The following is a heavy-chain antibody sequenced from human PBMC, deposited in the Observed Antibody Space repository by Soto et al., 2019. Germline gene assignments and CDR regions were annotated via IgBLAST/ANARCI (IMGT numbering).Heavy chain of an antibody. J-gene: IGHJ4*02. Sequence: PSETLSLTCAVYGGSFSGYYWSWIRQPPGKGLEWIGEINHSGSTNYNPSLKSRVTISVDTSKNQFSLKLSSVTAADTAVYYCATRRAHYDILTGYYNWGQGTLVTVSS. D-gene: IGHD3-9*01. CDR3: ATRRAHYDILTGYYN. CDR2: INHSGST. V-gene: IGHV4-34*01. CDR1: GGSFSGYY.